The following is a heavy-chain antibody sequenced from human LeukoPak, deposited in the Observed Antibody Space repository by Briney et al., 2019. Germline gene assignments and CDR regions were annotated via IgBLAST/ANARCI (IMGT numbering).Heavy chain of an antibody. V-gene: IGHV3-23*01. J-gene: IGHJ4*02. D-gene: IGHD2-2*01. Sequence: PGGSLRLSCAASGFTFSSYAMSWVRQAPGKGLEWVSAISGSGGSTYYADSVKGRFTISRDNSKNTLYLQMNSLRAEDTAVYYSAKSQDEYCSSTSCYAGNFDYWGQGALVTVSS. CDR2: ISGSGGST. CDR1: GFTFSSYA. CDR3: AKSQDEYCSSTSCYAGNFDY.